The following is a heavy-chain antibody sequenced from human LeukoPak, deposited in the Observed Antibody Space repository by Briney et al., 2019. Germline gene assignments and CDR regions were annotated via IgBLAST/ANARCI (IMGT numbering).Heavy chain of an antibody. CDR2: ISSSGGNT. CDR1: GFTFSSYA. D-gene: IGHD3-10*01. V-gene: IGHV3-23*01. CDR3: VRTYGSGSFYAFDI. J-gene: IGHJ3*02. Sequence: PGGSLRLSCAASGFTFSSYAMSWVRQAPGKGLEWVSGISSSGGNTYYADSVKGRFTISRDNSKNTVHLQMNSLRAEDTAIYYCVRTYGSGSFYAFDIWGQGTVVTVSS.